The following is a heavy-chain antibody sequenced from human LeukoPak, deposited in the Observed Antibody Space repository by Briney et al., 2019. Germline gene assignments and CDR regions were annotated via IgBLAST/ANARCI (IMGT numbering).Heavy chain of an antibody. CDR3: ARGQTAVRRDSFQH. Sequence: PSGTLSLTCTVSGGSISSGGYYWSWIRQPPGKGLEWIGEINHSGSTNYNPSLKSRVTISVDTSKNQFSLKLSSVTAADTAVYYCARGQTAVRRDSFQHWGQGTLVTVSS. J-gene: IGHJ1*01. CDR2: INHSGST. CDR1: GGSISSGGYY. D-gene: IGHD6-13*01. V-gene: IGHV4-39*07.